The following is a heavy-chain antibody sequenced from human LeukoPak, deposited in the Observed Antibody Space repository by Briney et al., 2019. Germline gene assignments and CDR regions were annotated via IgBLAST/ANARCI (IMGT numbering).Heavy chain of an antibody. D-gene: IGHD5-24*01. V-gene: IGHV3-74*01. CDR3: ARGQMIDY. CDR2: INSDGSSS. CDR1: GFTFSSYW. Sequence: GGSLRLSCAASGFTFSSYWMNWVRQAPGKGLVWVSHINSDGSSSNYADSVKGRFTISRDNAKNTLYLHMNSLRAEDTAVYFCARGQMIDYWGQGTLVTVSS. J-gene: IGHJ4*02.